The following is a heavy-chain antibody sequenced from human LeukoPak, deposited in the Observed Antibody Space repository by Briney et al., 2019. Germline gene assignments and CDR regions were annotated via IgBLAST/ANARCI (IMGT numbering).Heavy chain of an antibody. J-gene: IGHJ6*02. D-gene: IGHD5/OR15-5a*01. CDR2: IYYSGST. V-gene: IGHV4-31*03. CDR1: GGSISSGGYY. Sequence: SETLSLTCTVSGGSISSGGYYWSWIRQHPGKGLEWIGYIYYSGSTYYNPSLKSRVTISVDTSKNQFSMKLSSVTAADTAVYYCARDMWSTGMDVWGQGTTVTVSS. CDR3: ARDMWSTGMDV.